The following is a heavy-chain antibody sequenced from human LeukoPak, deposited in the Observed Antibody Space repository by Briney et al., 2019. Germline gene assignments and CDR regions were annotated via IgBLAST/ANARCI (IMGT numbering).Heavy chain of an antibody. CDR1: GFTFSSYW. D-gene: IGHD1-26*01. J-gene: IGHJ4*02. CDR2: IHSDGSST. Sequence: GGSLRLSCAASGFTFSSYWMHWVRHAPGKGLVWVSRIHSDGSSTSYADSVKGRFTISRDNAKNTLYLQMNSLRAEDTAVYYCAREGGEWELLRTFDYWGQGTLVTVSS. CDR3: AREGGEWELLRTFDY. V-gene: IGHV3-74*01.